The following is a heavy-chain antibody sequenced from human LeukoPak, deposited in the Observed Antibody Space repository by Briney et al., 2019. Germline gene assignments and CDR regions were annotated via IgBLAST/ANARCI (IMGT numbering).Heavy chain of an antibody. V-gene: IGHV3-30-3*01. D-gene: IGHD6-13*01. CDR2: ISYDGSNK. J-gene: IGHJ4*02. Sequence: GGSLRLSCTTSGFTFSSYAMHWVRQAPGKGLEWVAVISYDGSNKYYADSVKGRFTISRDNSKNTLYLQMNSLRAEDTAVYYCARERVGSSWYYFDYWGQGTLVTVSS. CDR3: ARERVGSSWYYFDY. CDR1: GFTFSSYA.